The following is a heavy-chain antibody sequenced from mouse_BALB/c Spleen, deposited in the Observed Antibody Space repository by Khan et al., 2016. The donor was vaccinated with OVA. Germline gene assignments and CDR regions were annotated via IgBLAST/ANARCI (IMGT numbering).Heavy chain of an antibody. D-gene: IGHD1-1*02. CDR2: INTYNGET. V-gene: IGHV9-3-1*01. CDR3: ASGGYWYFDV. J-gene: IGHJ1*01. Sequence: QIQLVQSGPEVKKPGETVKISCKASGYSFTNYGMNWVRQAPGKGLKWMGWINTYNGETTYADEFKGRFAFSLETSASTAYLQHNNLKTEDTATYFCASGGYWYFDVWGAGTTVTVSS. CDR1: GYSFTNYG.